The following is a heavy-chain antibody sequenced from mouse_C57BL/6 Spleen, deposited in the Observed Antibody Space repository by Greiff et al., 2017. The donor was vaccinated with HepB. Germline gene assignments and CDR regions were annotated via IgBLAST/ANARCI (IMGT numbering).Heavy chain of an antibody. CDR1: GYTFTSYW. J-gene: IGHJ2*01. Sequence: QVQLKQPGAELVMPGASVKLSCKASGYTFTSYWMHWVKQRPGQGLEWIGEIDPSDSYTNYNQKFKGKSTLTVDKSSSTAYMQLSSLTSEDSAVYYCARRRNLLYYFDYWGQGTTLTVSS. V-gene: IGHV1-69*01. CDR3: ARRRNLLYYFDY. CDR2: IDPSDSYT.